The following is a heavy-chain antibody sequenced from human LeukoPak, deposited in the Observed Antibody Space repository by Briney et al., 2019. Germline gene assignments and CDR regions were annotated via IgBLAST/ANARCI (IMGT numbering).Heavy chain of an antibody. CDR1: GASITSYY. J-gene: IGHJ4*02. V-gene: IGHV4-59*01. Sequence: SETLSLTCTVSGASITSYYWSWIRQPPGKGLEWIAYIYYSGSTNYNPSLKSRAIISVDTSKNQFSLKLTSVTAADTAVYYCARDRGAYYGSGSYSPAFDYWGQGTLVTVSS. CDR2: IYYSGST. D-gene: IGHD3-10*01. CDR3: ARDRGAYYGSGSYSPAFDY.